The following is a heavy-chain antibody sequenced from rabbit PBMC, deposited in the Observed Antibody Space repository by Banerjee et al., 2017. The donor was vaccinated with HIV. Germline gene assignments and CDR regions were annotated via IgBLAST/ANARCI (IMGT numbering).Heavy chain of an antibody. CDR2: IYAGKSGNT. V-gene: IGHV1S40*01. D-gene: IGHD8-1*01. CDR3: ARSDAGSNYGYFNL. CDR1: GFSFSSNA. Sequence: QSLEESGGDLVKPGASLTLTCTASGFSFSSNAMCWVRQAPGKGLEWIACIYAGKSGNTYYASWAKGRFTISKTSSTTVTLQMTSLTAADTATYFCARSDAGSNYGYFNLWGQGTLVTVS. J-gene: IGHJ4*01.